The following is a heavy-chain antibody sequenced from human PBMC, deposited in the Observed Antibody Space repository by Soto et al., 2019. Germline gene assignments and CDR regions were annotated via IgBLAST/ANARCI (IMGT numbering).Heavy chain of an antibody. V-gene: IGHV1-69*13. CDR1: GGTFSSYA. CDR3: ARDSSESSAYNY. J-gene: IGHJ4*02. D-gene: IGHD3-22*01. CDR2: IIPIFGTA. Sequence: SVKVSCKASGGTFSSYAISWVRQAPGQGLEWMGGIIPIFGTANYAQKFQGRVTITADESTSTAYMELSSLRSDDMAVYYCARDSSESSAYNYWGQGTLVTVSS.